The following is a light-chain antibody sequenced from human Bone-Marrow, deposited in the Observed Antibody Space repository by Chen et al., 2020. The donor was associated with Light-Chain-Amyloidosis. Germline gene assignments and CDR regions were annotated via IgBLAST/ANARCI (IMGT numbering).Light chain of an antibody. Sequence: EIVMTQSPATLSVSPGERVTLSCRASQSINNKLAWYQQKPGQAPMRLIYGASTRSTGIPARFSGSGSGKEFTLTISSMQPEDVAVYYCQQYDNWKTFGQGTNVEIK. J-gene: IGKJ1*01. CDR3: QQYDNWKT. V-gene: IGKV3-15*01. CDR2: GAS. CDR1: QSINNK.